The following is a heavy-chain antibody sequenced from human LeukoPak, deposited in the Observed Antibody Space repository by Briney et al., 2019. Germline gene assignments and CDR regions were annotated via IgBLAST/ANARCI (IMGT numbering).Heavy chain of an antibody. CDR2: IYYSGST. CDR3: AGEESGSYYLNI. CDR1: GGSISSYY. V-gene: IGHV4-59*01. Sequence: SETLSLTCTVSGGSISSYYWSWIRQPPRKGLEWIGYIYYSGSTNYNPSLKSRVTISVDTSKNQFSLKLSSVTAADTAVYYCAGEESGSYYLNIWGQGTMVTVSS. D-gene: IGHD1-26*01. J-gene: IGHJ3*02.